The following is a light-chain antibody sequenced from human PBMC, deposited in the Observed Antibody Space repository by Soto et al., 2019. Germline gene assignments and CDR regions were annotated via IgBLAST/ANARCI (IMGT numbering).Light chain of an antibody. CDR2: EVS. CDR1: SSDIGRYDY. V-gene: IGLV2-14*01. Sequence: QSALTQPASVSGSPGQSITISCTGSSSDIGRYDYVSWYQHHPGIAPKLMIYEVSNRPSGVPDRFSGSKSGNTASLTISGLQAEDEADYYCSSYTSSSTSYVFGTGTKLTVL. CDR3: SSYTSSSTSYV. J-gene: IGLJ1*01.